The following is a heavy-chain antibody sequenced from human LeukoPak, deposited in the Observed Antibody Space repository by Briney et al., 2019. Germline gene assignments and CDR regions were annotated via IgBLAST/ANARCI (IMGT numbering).Heavy chain of an antibody. CDR1: DFTVSDNY. D-gene: IGHD3-10*01. CDR3: GGSGSYYTPSYY. J-gene: IGHJ4*02. V-gene: IGHV3-53*01. CDR2: ISGGGVT. Sequence: GGSLRLSCATSDFTVSDNYMSCVRQAPGRGLEWVSVISGGGVTYYADSVKGRFTISRDDSNDTLYLQMNSLRPEDTAVYYCGGSGSYYTPSYYWGQGTLVTVSS.